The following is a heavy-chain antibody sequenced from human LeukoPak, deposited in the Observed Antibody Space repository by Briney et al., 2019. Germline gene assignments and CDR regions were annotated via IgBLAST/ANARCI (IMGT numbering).Heavy chain of an antibody. Sequence: SVKVSCKASGGTFSSYAISWVRQAPGQGLEWMGGIIPIFGTANYAQKFQGRVTITADESTSTAYMELSSLRPEDTAVYYCARDSPTMVRGKYYYYYGMDVWGQGTTVTVSS. J-gene: IGHJ6*02. CDR1: GGTFSSYA. D-gene: IGHD3-10*01. V-gene: IGHV1-69*01. CDR2: IIPIFGTA. CDR3: ARDSPTMVRGKYYYYYGMDV.